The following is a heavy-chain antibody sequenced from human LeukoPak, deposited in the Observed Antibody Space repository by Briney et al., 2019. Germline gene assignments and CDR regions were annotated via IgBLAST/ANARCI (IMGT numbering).Heavy chain of an antibody. CDR1: GFTLCSYW. J-gene: IGHJ4*02. V-gene: IGHV3-7*01. CDR3: VRDFGVDY. D-gene: IGHD3-3*01. CDR2: IKQDGSEK. Sequence: RGGLRLSFADSGFTLCSYWMSWVRPAPGEGLEWVANIKQDGSEKYYVDSVKGRFTISRDNAKNSLYLQMNSLRAEDTAVYYCVRDFGVDYWGQGTLVTVSS.